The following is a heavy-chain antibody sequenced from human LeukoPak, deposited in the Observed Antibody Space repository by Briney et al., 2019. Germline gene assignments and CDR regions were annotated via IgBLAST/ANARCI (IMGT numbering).Heavy chain of an antibody. CDR2: INHSGST. CDR3: ARDFGAYYDFWSGQVAVDYMDV. CDR1: GGSFSGYY. Sequence: PSETLSLTCAVYGGSFSGYYWSWIRQPPGKGLEWIGEINHSGSTNYNPSLKSRVTISVDTSKNQFSLKLSSVTAADTAVYYCARDFGAYYDFWSGQVAVDYMDVWGKGTTVTVSS. V-gene: IGHV4-34*01. D-gene: IGHD3-3*01. J-gene: IGHJ6*03.